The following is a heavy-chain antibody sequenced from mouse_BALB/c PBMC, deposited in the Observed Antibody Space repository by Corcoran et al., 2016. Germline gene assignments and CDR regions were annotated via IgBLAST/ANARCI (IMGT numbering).Heavy chain of an antibody. CDR3: ARSRDWYFDV. CDR1: GYSFTGYY. V-gene: IGHV1S34*01. CDR2: NRCYNGAT. Sequence: LVKTGASVKISCKASGYSFTGYYMHWVKQRHGKRIEWIGYNRCYNGATSYNKKFKGKDTFTVDTSTSTAYMQFNSLTSEDSAVYYCARSRDWYFDVWGAGTTVTVSS. J-gene: IGHJ1*01.